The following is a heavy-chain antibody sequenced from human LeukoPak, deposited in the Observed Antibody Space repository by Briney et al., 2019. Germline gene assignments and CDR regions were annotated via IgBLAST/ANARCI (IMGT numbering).Heavy chain of an antibody. CDR1: GFTVSSNY. V-gene: IGHV3-53*01. D-gene: IGHD2-2*01. J-gene: IGHJ4*02. CDR3: AKDSLRTVPTASFDS. Sequence: GGSLRLSCAASGFTVSSNYMNWVRQAPGKGLEWVSVIYSGGSTYYADSVRGRVTISRDNSKKTLYLQRNSLRAEHTAVYYCAKDSLRTVPTASFDSWGQGTLVTVSS. CDR2: IYSGGST.